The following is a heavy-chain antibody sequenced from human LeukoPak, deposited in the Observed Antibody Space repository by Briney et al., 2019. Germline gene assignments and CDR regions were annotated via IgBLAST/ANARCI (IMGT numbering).Heavy chain of an antibody. J-gene: IGHJ4*02. Sequence: PGGSLRLSCAASGFTFSNAWMSWVRQAPGKGLEWVSGISWNSGSIGYADSVKGRFTISRDNAKNSLYLQMNSLRAEDTALYYCAKQRVRGVIITDIDYWGQGTLVTVSS. D-gene: IGHD3-10*01. V-gene: IGHV3-9*01. CDR2: ISWNSGSI. CDR3: AKQRVRGVIITDIDY. CDR1: GFTFSNAW.